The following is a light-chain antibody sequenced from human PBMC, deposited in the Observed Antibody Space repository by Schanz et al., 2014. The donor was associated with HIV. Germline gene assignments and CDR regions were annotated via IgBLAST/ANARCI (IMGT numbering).Light chain of an antibody. V-gene: IGLV2-14*01. J-gene: IGLJ2*01. CDR2: DVT. CDR3: AAWDDSLSGVV. CDR1: SSDVGGYDY. Sequence: QSALTQPASVSGSPGQSITISCTGTSSDVGGYDYLSWYQQHPGKAPKLMIYDVTNRPSGVPDRFSGSKSGTSASLAISGLRSEDEADYYCAAWDDSLSGVVFGGGTKLTVL.